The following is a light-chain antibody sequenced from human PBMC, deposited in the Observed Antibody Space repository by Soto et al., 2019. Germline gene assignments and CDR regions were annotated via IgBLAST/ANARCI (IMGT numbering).Light chain of an antibody. V-gene: IGKV3-15*01. J-gene: IGKJ5*01. CDR3: QQRSNWPIT. Sequence: EIEMTQSPATLSLAPGERVTLSCRASESVSTNLAWYQQKAGQAPRLLIYGASTRATGIPARFSGSGSGTEFTLTISSLEPEDFAVYYCQQRSNWPITFGQGTRLAIK. CDR1: ESVSTN. CDR2: GAS.